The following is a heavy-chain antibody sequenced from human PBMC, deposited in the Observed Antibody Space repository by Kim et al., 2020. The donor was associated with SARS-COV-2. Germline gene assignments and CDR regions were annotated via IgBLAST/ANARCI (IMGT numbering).Heavy chain of an antibody. J-gene: IGHJ4*02. Sequence: SVKVSCKASGGTFSSYAISWVRQAPGQGLEWMGGIIPIFGTANYAQKFQGRVTITADESTSTAYMELSSLRSEDTAVYYCARDLHDANSGYDYQIAVAGTGYFDYWGQGTLVTVSS. CDR1: GGTFSSYA. CDR2: IIPIFGTA. V-gene: IGHV1-69*13. CDR3: ARDLHDANSGYDYQIAVAGTGYFDY. D-gene: IGHD5-12*01.